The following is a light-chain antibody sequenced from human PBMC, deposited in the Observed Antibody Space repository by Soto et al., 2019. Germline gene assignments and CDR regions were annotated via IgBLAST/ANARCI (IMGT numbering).Light chain of an antibody. Sequence: ILLTKSPGTLSLSPGERATLSCRASQSVSSSYLAWYQQKPGQAPRLLIYGASSRATGIPGRFSGSGSGTDFTLTISRLEPEDFAVYYCQQYGSSPTTCGQGTKVDI. CDR1: QSVSSSY. V-gene: IGKV3-20*01. CDR3: QQYGSSPTT. CDR2: GAS. J-gene: IGKJ1*01.